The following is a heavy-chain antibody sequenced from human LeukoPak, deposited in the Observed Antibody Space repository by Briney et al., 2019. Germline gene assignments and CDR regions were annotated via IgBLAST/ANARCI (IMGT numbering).Heavy chain of an antibody. J-gene: IGHJ5*02. CDR1: GYTFTSYG. CDR3: ARDGNFWSGQTPYNWFDP. CDR2: IIPIFGTA. V-gene: IGHV1-69*05. D-gene: IGHD3-3*01. Sequence: GASVKVSCKASGYTFTSYGISWVRQAPGQGLEWMGGIIPIFGTANYAQKFQGRVTITTDESTSTAYMELSSLRSEDTAVYYCARDGNFWSGQTPYNWFDPWGQGTLVTVSS.